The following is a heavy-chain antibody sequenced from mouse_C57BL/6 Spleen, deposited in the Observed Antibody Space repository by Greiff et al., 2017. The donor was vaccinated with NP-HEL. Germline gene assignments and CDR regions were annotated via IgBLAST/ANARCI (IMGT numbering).Heavy chain of an antibody. Sequence: VQLQQSGAELVMPGASVKLSCKASGYTFTSYWMHWVKQRPGQGLEWIGEIDPSDSYTNYNQKFKGKSTLTVDKSSSTAYMQLSSLTSEDSAVYYCARYYYGSSFDYWGQGTTLTVSS. CDR1: GYTFTSYW. D-gene: IGHD1-1*01. V-gene: IGHV1-69*01. CDR2: IDPSDSYT. J-gene: IGHJ2*01. CDR3: ARYYYGSSFDY.